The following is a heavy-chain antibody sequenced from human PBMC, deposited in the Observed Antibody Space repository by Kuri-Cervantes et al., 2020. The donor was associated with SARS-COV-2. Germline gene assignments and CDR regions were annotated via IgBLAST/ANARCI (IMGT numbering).Heavy chain of an antibody. CDR2: INHSGST. CDR1: GGSFSGYY. CDR3: ARGGGWQVDFDY. V-gene: IGHV4-34*01. Sequence: ESLRLSCAVYGGSFSGYYWSWIRQPPGKGLEWIGEINHSGSTNYNPSLKSRVTISVDTPKNQFPLKLGSVTAADTAVYYWARGGGWQVDFDYWGQGTLVTVSS. D-gene: IGHD6-19*01. J-gene: IGHJ4*02.